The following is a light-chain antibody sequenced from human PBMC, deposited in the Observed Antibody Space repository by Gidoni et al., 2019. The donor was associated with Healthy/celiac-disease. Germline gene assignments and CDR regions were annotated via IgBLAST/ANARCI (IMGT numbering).Light chain of an antibody. CDR1: ALPKKY. CDR2: EDS. Sequence: SYELTHPPSVSVSPGQTARITCSGDALPKKYAYWYQQKSGQAPVLVIYEDSKRPSGIPERFSGSSSGTMATLTISGAQVEDEADYYCYSTDSSGNHSWVFGGGTKLTVL. J-gene: IGLJ3*02. V-gene: IGLV3-10*01. CDR3: YSTDSSGNHSWV.